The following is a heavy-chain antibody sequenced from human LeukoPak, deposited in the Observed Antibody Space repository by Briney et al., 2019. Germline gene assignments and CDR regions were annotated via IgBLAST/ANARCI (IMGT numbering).Heavy chain of an antibody. Sequence: TSETLSLTCAVYGGSFSGYYWSWIRQPPGKGLEWIGEINHSGSTNYNPSLKSRVTISVDTSKNQFPLKLSSVTAADTAVYYCARVGYSYGRGYGYWGQGTLVTVSS. CDR1: GGSFSGYY. V-gene: IGHV4-34*01. CDR2: INHSGST. D-gene: IGHD5-18*01. CDR3: ARVGYSYGRGYGY. J-gene: IGHJ4*02.